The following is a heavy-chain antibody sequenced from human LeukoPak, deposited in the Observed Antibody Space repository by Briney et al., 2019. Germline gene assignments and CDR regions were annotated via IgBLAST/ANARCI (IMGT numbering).Heavy chain of an antibody. D-gene: IGHD1-14*01. CDR1: GGSISSSSYY. J-gene: IGHJ4*02. V-gene: IGHV4-39*01. Sequence: PSETLSLTCIVSGGSISSSSYYWGWIRQPPGKGLEWSGSIYYSGSTYYNPSLKSRVTISVDTSKNQFSLRLNSVTAADTAVYYCARTYKFLEDYWGQGTLVTVSS. CDR3: ARTYKFLEDY. CDR2: IYYSGST.